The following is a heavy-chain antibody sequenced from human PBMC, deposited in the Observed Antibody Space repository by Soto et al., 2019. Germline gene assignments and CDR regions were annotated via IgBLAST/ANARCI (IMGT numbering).Heavy chain of an antibody. J-gene: IGHJ6*02. CDR2: IDPADSST. Sequence: PEESLKISGRGSGYSLTTDWISWGRQMPWKGLEWMGKIDPADSSTNYSPSFQGHITISVDRSINTAHLQFSSLKAADTAVYYCARLEKWYYNYYGLDVWGQGTMVTVSS. CDR1: GYSLTTDW. V-gene: IGHV5-10-1*01. CDR3: ARLEKWYYNYYGLDV. D-gene: IGHD1-26*01.